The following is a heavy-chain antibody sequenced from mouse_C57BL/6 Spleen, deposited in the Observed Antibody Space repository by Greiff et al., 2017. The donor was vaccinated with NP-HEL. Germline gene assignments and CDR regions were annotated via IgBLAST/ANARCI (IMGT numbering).Heavy chain of an antibody. J-gene: IGHJ4*01. V-gene: IGHV1-52*01. Sequence: QVQLQQPGAELVRPGSSVKLSCKASGYTFTSYWMHWVKQRPIQGLEWIGNIDPSDSETYYNQKFKDKATLTVDKSSSTAYMQLSSLTSEDSAVYYCARSAQAYAMDYWGQGTSVTVSS. D-gene: IGHD3-2*02. CDR3: ARSAQAYAMDY. CDR1: GYTFTSYW. CDR2: IDPSDSET.